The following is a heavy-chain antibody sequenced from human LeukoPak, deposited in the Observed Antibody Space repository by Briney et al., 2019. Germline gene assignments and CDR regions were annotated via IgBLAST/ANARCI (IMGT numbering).Heavy chain of an antibody. Sequence: SETLSLTCAVSGGSISSGGYSWSWIRQPPGKGLEWIGYIYHSGSTYYNPSLKSRVTISVDRSKNQFSLKLSSVTAADTAVYYCARADRSGPYYYYYMDVWGKGTTVTVSS. CDR2: IYHSGST. V-gene: IGHV4-30-2*01. J-gene: IGHJ6*03. CDR3: ARADRSGPYYYYYMDV. D-gene: IGHD2-15*01. CDR1: GGSISSGGYS.